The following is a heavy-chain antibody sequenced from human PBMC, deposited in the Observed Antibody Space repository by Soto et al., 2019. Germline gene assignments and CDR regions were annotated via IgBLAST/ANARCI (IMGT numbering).Heavy chain of an antibody. Sequence: QVQLVESGGGVVLPGRSLRLSCAASGFTFSSYAMHWVRQAPGKGLEWVAVISYDGSNKYYADSVKGRFTISRDNSKNTLYLQMNSLRAEDTAVYYCARTGSGYRPYFDYWGQGTLVTVSS. V-gene: IGHV3-30-3*01. CDR3: ARTGSGYRPYFDY. D-gene: IGHD3-22*01. CDR1: GFTFSSYA. CDR2: ISYDGSNK. J-gene: IGHJ4*02.